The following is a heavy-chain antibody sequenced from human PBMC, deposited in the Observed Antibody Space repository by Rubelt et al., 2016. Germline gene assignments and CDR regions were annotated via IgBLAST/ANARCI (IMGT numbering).Heavy chain of an antibody. CDR3: ASVVPGSYYYYGMDV. CDR2: ISDYNGNT. Sequence: QVQLVQSGAEVKKPGASVKVSCKASGYTFTSYGISWVRQAPGQGLEWIGWISDYNGNTNYAQKLQGRVTMTTDTSTSTAYMELRSLRSDDTAVYYCASVVPGSYYYYGMDVWGQGTTVTVSS. D-gene: IGHD1-26*01. V-gene: IGHV1-18*01. J-gene: IGHJ6*02. CDR1: GYTFTSYG.